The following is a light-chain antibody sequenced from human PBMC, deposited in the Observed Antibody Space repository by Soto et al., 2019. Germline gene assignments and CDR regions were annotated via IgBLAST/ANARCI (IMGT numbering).Light chain of an antibody. Sequence: EIVMTQSPATLSVSPGERATLSCRASQSISNNLAWYQQKPGQAPSLLIYGASTRATGIPARFSGSGSGTEYTLPISSLQSEDSVVYYCQQYNNWPPKTFGQGTKLEIK. CDR1: QSISNN. CDR2: GAS. V-gene: IGKV3-15*01. J-gene: IGKJ2*01. CDR3: QQYNNWPPKT.